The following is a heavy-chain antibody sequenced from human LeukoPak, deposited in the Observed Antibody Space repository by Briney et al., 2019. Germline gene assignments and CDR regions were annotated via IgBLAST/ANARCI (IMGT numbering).Heavy chain of an antibody. CDR3: AKVCSSTSCYYYYYMDV. Sequence: TGGSLRLSCAASGFTVSSNYMSWVRQAPGKGLEWVSAISGSGGSTYYADSVKGRFTISRDNSKNTLYLQMNSLRAEDAAVYYCAKVCSSTSCYYYYYMDVWGKGTTVTVSS. CDR2: ISGSGGST. V-gene: IGHV3-23*01. J-gene: IGHJ6*03. CDR1: GFTVSSNY. D-gene: IGHD2-2*01.